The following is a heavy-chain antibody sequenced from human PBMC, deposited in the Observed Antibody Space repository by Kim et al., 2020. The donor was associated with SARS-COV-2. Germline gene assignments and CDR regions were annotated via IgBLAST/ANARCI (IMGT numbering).Heavy chain of an antibody. V-gene: IGHV3-23*01. D-gene: IGHD3-3*01. CDR3: AKEAGITIFGVAVPDPYYYGMDV. CDR1: GFTFSSYA. J-gene: IGHJ6*02. Sequence: GGSLRLSCAASGFTFSSYAMSWVRQAPGKGLEWVSAISGSGGSTYYADSVKGRFTISRDNSKNTLYLQMNSLRAEDTAVYYCAKEAGITIFGVAVPDPYYYGMDVWGQGTTVTVSS. CDR2: ISGSGGST.